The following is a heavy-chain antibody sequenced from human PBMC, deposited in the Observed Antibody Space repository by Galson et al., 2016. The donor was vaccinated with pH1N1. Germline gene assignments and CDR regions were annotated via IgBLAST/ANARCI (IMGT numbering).Heavy chain of an antibody. CDR3: ARDRDGKGLDP. CDR1: GFTFSSYG. V-gene: IGHV3-30*03. CDR2: MTYDGSNA. J-gene: IGHJ5*02. Sequence: SLRLSCAASGFTFSSYGMHWVRQAPGKGLQWVAVMTYDGSNAYYADSVKGRFTISRDNSKNTLYLQIYTLRPEDTAVYYCARDRDGKGLDPWGQGILVTVSS.